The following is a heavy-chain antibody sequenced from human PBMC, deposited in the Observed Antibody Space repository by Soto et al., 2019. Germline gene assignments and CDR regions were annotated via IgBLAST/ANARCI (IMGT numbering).Heavy chain of an antibody. J-gene: IGHJ3*02. V-gene: IGHV3-33*01. D-gene: IGHD1-7*01. CDR2: LWYDGTRQ. CDR1: GFRFSDYA. Sequence: GGSLRLSCAASGFRFSDYAMHWVRQAPDKGLEWVAVLWYDGTRQYYTDSVKGRFTISRDKSKSTLYLQMNSLRVEATAVYYCARDMNYPPSQIDIWGQGTMVTVSS. CDR3: ARDMNYPPSQIDI.